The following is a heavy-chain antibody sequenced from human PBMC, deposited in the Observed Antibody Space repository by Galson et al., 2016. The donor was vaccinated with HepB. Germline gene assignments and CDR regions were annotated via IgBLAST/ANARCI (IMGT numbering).Heavy chain of an antibody. J-gene: IGHJ6*02. V-gene: IGHV3-48*02. CDR3: ARDRGSGLFHYYGMDV. Sequence: RLSCAASGFSFSSYSMNWVRQAPGKGLEWVSYITSSSSTIYYADSVKGRFTISRDNAKNSLFLQMNSLRDEDTAVYYCARDRGSGLFHYYGMDVWGRGTTVTVTS. D-gene: IGHD6-19*01. CDR1: GFSFSSYS. CDR2: ITSSSSTI.